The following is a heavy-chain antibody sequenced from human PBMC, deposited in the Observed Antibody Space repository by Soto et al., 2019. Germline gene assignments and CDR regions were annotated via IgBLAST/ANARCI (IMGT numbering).Heavy chain of an antibody. CDR1: GGSISSSSYY. J-gene: IGHJ5*02. CDR2: IYYSGST. V-gene: IGHV4-39*01. D-gene: IGHD2-15*01. Sequence: PSETLSLTCTVSGGSISSSSYYWGWIRQPPGKGLEWIGSIYYSGSTYYNPPLKSRVTISVDTSKNQFSLKLSSVTAADTAVYYCARNLGRAAVPGAPWFDPWGQGTLVTVSS. CDR3: ARNLGRAAVPGAPWFDP.